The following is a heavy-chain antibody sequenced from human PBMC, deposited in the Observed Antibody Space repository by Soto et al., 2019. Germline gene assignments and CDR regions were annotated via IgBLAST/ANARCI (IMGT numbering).Heavy chain of an antibody. D-gene: IGHD4-17*01. Sequence: PSETLSLTCTVPGGSISSGGYYWSWIRQHPGKGLEWIGYIYYSGSTYYNPSLRSRVTISVDTSKNQFSLKLRSVTAADTAVYYCARQAGDYVGYYYYGMDVWGQGTTVTVSS. V-gene: IGHV4-31*03. CDR2: IYYSGST. CDR3: ARQAGDYVGYYYYGMDV. CDR1: GGSISSGGYY. J-gene: IGHJ6*02.